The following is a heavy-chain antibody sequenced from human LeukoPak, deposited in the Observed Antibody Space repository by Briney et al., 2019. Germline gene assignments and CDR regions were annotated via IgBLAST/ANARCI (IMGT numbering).Heavy chain of an antibody. J-gene: IGHJ5*02. D-gene: IGHD2-2*01. CDR3: ARGQRPQYTSTWDNWFDP. Sequence: GGSLRPSCAASGFPFSSYEMNWVRQAPGKRLQWVSYISSSGNKIYYAASVKGRFTISRDNAKNSLYLQIDSLRAEDTAVYYCARGQRPQYTSTWDNWFDPWGQGTQVTVSS. V-gene: IGHV3-48*03. CDR1: GFPFSSYE. CDR2: ISSSGNKI.